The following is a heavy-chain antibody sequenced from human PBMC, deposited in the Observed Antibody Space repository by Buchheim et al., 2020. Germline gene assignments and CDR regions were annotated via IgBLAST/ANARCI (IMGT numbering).Heavy chain of an antibody. V-gene: IGHV4-34*01. CDR1: GGSFSGYY. D-gene: IGHD3-3*01. CDR2: INHSGST. Sequence: QVQLQQWGAGLLKPSETLSLTCAVYGGSFSGYYWSWIRQPPGKGLEWIGEINHSGSTNYNPSLKSRVTISVDTSKNQLSLKLSSVTAADTAVYYCARGLGFWSGYYTGGHWFDPWGQGTL. J-gene: IGHJ5*02. CDR3: ARGLGFWSGYYTGGHWFDP.